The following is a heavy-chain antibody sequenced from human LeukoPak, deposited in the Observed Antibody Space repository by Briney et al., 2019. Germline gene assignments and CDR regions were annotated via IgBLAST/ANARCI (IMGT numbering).Heavy chain of an antibody. CDR3: AKEQVYGGYAKIYFDY. J-gene: IGHJ4*02. CDR1: GFTFNTYA. CDR2: ISGSGGNT. D-gene: IGHD4-17*01. Sequence: PGGSLRLSCAASGFTFNTYAMSWVRQAPGKGLEWVSAISGSGGNTYYADSVKGRFTISRDNSKSTVYLQMNSLRAEDTAVYFCAKEQVYGGYAKIYFDYWGQGALVTVSS. V-gene: IGHV3-23*01.